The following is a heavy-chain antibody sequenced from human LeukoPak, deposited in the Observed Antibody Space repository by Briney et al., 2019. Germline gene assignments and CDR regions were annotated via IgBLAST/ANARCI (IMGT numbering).Heavy chain of an antibody. CDR3: VRDFDAWNAIDI. CDR1: GGSISSYY. V-gene: IGHV4-4*07. D-gene: IGHD3-3*01. CDR2: IYTSGST. Sequence: KPSETLSLTCTVSGGSISSYYWSWIRQPAGKGLEWIGRIYTSGSTNYNPSLKSRVTMSVDTSKNQFSLKLSSMTAADTAVYYCVRDFDAWNAIDIWGQGTMVTVSS. J-gene: IGHJ3*02.